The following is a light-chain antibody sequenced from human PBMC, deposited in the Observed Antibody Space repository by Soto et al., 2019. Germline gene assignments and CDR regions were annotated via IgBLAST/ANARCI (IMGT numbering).Light chain of an antibody. V-gene: IGKV3-15*01. J-gene: IGKJ5*01. CDR3: QQYIRRPLS. Sequence: EIVMTQSPATLSVSPGEGVTLSCRAAQDVTNSVAWYQQKSGQAPRLLIYDASARASGVSARFSGSGSGTDFTLTISGLQAEDFAVYFCQQYIRRPLSFGQGTRREIK. CDR1: QDVTNS. CDR2: DAS.